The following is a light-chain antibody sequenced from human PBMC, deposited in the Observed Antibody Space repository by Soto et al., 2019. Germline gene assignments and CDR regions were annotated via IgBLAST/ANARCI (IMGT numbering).Light chain of an antibody. V-gene: IGKV1-39*01. CDR1: PNIHWY. Sequence: DIQMTQSPPSLSASVGDTVTITCRASPNIHWYLSWYQQGPVQAPKLLISAASRLQSGVPSRFSGSGSGTDFNFTIAGLQPEDCATVYCQQSYSAPLTFGGGNKVESK. J-gene: IGKJ4*01. CDR2: AAS. CDR3: QQSYSAPLT.